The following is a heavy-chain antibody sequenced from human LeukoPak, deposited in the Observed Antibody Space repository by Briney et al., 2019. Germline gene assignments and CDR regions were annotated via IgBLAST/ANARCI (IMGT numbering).Heavy chain of an antibody. CDR1: GGTFSSYA. D-gene: IGHD6-13*01. CDR3: ASDGRIIAAAGTWKYFDY. Sequence: GASVKVSCKASGGTFSSYAISWVRQAPGQGLEWMGWINPNSGGTNYAQKFQGRVTMTRDTSISTAYMELSRLRSDDTAVYYCASDGRIIAAAGTWKYFDYWGQGTLVTVSS. J-gene: IGHJ4*02. CDR2: INPNSGGT. V-gene: IGHV1-2*02.